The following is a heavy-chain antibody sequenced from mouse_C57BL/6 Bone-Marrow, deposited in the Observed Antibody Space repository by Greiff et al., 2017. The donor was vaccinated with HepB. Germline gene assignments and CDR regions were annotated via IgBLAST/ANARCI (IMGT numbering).Heavy chain of an antibody. CDR2: IDPENGDT. V-gene: IGHV14-4*01. Sequence: VQLQQSGAELVRPGASVKLSCTASGFNIKDDYMHWVKQRPEQGLEWIGWIDPENGDTEYASKFQGKATITAAPSSNTAYLQLSSLTSEDTAVYYCTPWYFNVWGTGTTVTVSS. CDR3: TPWYFNV. J-gene: IGHJ1*03. CDR1: GFNIKDDY.